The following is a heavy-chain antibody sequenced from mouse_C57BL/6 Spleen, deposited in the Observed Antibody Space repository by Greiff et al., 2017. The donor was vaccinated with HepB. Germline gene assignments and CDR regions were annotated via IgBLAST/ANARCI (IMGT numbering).Heavy chain of an antibody. CDR3: ARYGSSYFDY. V-gene: IGHV1-55*01. J-gene: IGHJ2*01. CDR1: GYTFTSYW. D-gene: IGHD1-1*01. CDR2: IYPGSGST. Sequence: VQLQESGAELVKPGASVKMSCKASGYTFTSYWITWVKQRPGQGLEWIGDIYPGSGSTNYNEKFKSKATLTVDTSSSTAYMQLSSLTSEDSAVYYCARYGSSYFDYWGQGTTLTVSS.